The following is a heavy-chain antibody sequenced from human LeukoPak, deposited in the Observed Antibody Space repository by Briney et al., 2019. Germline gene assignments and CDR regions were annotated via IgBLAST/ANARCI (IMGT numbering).Heavy chain of an antibody. J-gene: IGHJ4*02. CDR2: ISGSGGST. CDR3: APYCSGGSCYGVDY. CDR1: GFTFSSYA. D-gene: IGHD2-15*01. Sequence: PGGSLRLSCAASGFTFSSYAMSWVRQAPGKGLEWVPAISGSGGSTYYADSVKGRFTISGDNSKNTLYLQMNSLRAEDTAVYYCAPYCSGGSCYGVDYWGQGTLVTVSS. V-gene: IGHV3-23*01.